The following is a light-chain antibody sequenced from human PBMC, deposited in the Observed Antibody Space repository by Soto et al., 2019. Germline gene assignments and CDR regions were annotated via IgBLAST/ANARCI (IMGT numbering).Light chain of an antibody. CDR1: QSVSSSY. Sequence: EIVLTQSPGTLSLSPGERATLSCRASQSVSSSYLAWYQQKPGQAPRLLIFGTSSRATGIPDRFSGSGSGTDFTLTISRLEPEDVAVYYCQQYGRSRLFTFGPGTKVYIK. CDR3: QQYGRSRLFT. J-gene: IGKJ3*01. CDR2: GTS. V-gene: IGKV3-20*01.